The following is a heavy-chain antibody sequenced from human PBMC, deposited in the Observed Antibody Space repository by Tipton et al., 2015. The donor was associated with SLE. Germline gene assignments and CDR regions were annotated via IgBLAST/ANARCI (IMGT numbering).Heavy chain of an antibody. CDR2: INHSGTT. V-gene: IGHV4-34*01. CDR1: GGSFSGYY. Sequence: TLSLTCAVYGGSFSGYYWSWIRQPPGKGLEWIGEINHSGTTNYNPSLKSRVTISVDTSKNQFSLKLSSVTAADTAVYYCARAEAVAGLGYFQEWGQGTLITVSS. D-gene: IGHD6-13*01. J-gene: IGHJ1*01. CDR3: ARAEAVAGLGYFQE.